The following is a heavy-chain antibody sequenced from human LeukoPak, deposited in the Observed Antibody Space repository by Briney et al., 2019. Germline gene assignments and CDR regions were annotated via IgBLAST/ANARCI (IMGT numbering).Heavy chain of an antibody. D-gene: IGHD3-10*01. CDR2: ISYSGGTT. CDR3: AKDGVVRGLGPYYFDS. Sequence: GGSLRLSCASSGFTFTSYAVSWVRQAPGKGLEWVSTISYSGGTTYHTDSVRGRFTISRDISKNTVYLQMNSLKAEDTAVYYCAKDGVVRGLGPYYFDSWGQGSLVTVSS. V-gene: IGHV3-23*01. CDR1: GFTFTSYA. J-gene: IGHJ4*02.